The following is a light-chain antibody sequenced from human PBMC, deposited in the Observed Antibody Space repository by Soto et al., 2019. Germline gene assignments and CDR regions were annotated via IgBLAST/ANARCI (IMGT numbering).Light chain of an antibody. Sequence: EVVMTQSPATLSVSPGERATLSCRASQSISISVAWYQQKVGQAPRLRIYDASTRATDIPARFSGSGSGTEFTLTTSGLKSVDVTVYYCQQYLRWPPSWTLGQGTKLEIK. CDR1: QSISIS. CDR3: QQYLRWPPSWT. J-gene: IGKJ2*01. V-gene: IGKV3-15*01. CDR2: DAS.